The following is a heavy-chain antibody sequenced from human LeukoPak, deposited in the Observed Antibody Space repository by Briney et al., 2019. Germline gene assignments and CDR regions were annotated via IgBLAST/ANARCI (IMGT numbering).Heavy chain of an antibody. CDR3: ATDPGYSSSHDAFDI. CDR1: GYTFTGYY. V-gene: IGHV1-2*02. Sequence: ASVKVSCKASGYTFTGYYMHWVRQAPGQGLEWMGWINPNSGGTNYAQKFQGRVTMTRDTSISTAYMELSRLRSEDTAVYYCATDPGYSSSHDAFDIWGQGTMVTVSS. J-gene: IGHJ3*02. D-gene: IGHD6-13*01. CDR2: INPNSGGT.